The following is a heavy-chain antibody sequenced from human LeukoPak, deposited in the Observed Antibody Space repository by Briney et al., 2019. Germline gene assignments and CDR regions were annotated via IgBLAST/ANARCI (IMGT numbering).Heavy chain of an antibody. CDR2: IKQDGSEK. J-gene: IGHJ4*02. Sequence: GGSLRLSCAASGFTFSSYWMSWVRQAPGKGLEWVANIKQDGSEKYYVDSVKGRFTISRDNAKNSLYLQMDSLRAEDTAVYYCARDGLTVIVVRPYWGQGTLVTVSS. CDR1: GFTFSSYW. V-gene: IGHV3-7*01. D-gene: IGHD3-22*01. CDR3: ARDGLTVIVVRPY.